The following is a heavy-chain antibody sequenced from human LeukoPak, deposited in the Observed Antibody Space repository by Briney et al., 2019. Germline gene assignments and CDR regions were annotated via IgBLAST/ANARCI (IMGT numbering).Heavy chain of an antibody. CDR3: ARDPPSLRYFDWLPRYYYYYMDV. Sequence: ASVKVSCKASGYTFTGYYMHWVRQAPGQGLEWMGWISAYNGNTNYAQKLQGRVTMTTDTSTSTAYMELRSLRSDDTAVYYCARDPPSLRYFDWLPRYYYYYMDVWGKGTTVTISS. D-gene: IGHD3-9*01. V-gene: IGHV1-18*04. CDR2: ISAYNGNT. CDR1: GYTFTGYY. J-gene: IGHJ6*03.